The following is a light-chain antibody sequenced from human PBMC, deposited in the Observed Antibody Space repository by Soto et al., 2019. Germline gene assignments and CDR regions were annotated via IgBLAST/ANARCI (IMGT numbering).Light chain of an antibody. CDR3: QQSYNTPRT. J-gene: IGKJ1*01. V-gene: IGKV1-39*01. CDR2: AAS. Sequence: DIQMTQSPSSLSASVGDRVTITCRASQSISSYFNWYQQKPGKAPNLLIYAASSLQSGVPSRFSGSGSGTDFTLTINSLQPEDFATYYCQQSYNTPRTFGQGTKVDIK. CDR1: QSISSY.